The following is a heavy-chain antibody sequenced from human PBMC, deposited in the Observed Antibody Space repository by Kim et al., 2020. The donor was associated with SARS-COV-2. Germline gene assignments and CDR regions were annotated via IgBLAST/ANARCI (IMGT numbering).Heavy chain of an antibody. CDR1: GYTFTSYD. J-gene: IGHJ4*02. CDR2: MNPNSGNT. CDR3: ARVLVPSMYGDNREAFDY. Sequence: ASVKVSCKASGYTFTSYDINWVRQATGQGLEWMGWMNPNSGNTGYAQKFQGRVTMTRNTSISTAYMELSSLRSEDTAVYYCARVLVPSMYGDNREAFDYWGQGTLVTVSS. V-gene: IGHV1-8*01. D-gene: IGHD4-17*01.